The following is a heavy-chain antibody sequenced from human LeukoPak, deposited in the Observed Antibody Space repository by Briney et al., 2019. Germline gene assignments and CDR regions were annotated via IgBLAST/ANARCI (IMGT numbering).Heavy chain of an antibody. CDR2: VNPNSGNT. CDR3: ARGSYDFWSGPRGYFDY. Sequence: ASVKVSCKASGYTFTSYDINWVRQATGQGLEWMGWVNPNSGNTGYAQKFQGRVTITRNTSISTACMELSSLRSEDTAVYYCARGSYDFWSGPRGYFDYWGQGTLVTVSS. V-gene: IGHV1-8*03. D-gene: IGHD3-3*01. J-gene: IGHJ4*02. CDR1: GYTFTSYD.